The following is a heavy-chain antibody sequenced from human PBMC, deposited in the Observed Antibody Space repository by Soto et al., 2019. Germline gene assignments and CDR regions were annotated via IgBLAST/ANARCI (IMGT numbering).Heavy chain of an antibody. CDR1: GFTFSDYA. CDR2: ISCGGGTI. CDR3: AKGRVWGTYCCDY. Sequence: DVQLVESGGGLVQPGGSLRLSCAASGFTFSDYAMTWVRQAPGKGLEWVSYISCGGGTIYYADSVKGRFTISRDTAKTSLYLPMNSLRDEDTAVYYCAKGRVWGTYCCDYWGQGTLVTFSS. J-gene: IGHJ4*02. V-gene: IGHV3-48*02. D-gene: IGHD3-16*01.